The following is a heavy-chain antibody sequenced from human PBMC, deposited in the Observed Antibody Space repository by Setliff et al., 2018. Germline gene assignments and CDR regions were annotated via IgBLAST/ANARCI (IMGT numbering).Heavy chain of an antibody. CDR3: ARERGDIVSTTSYYYYMDV. V-gene: IGHV1-69*05. CDR1: GATFSSYG. D-gene: IGHD5-12*01. Sequence: SVKVSCKASGATFSSYGISWVRQAPGQGLEWMGGIIPIFGTTDYEQKFQGRVTITTDESTSTAYMEMSSLRSEDTAVYYCARERGDIVSTTSYYYYMDVWGEGTTVTVSS. CDR2: IIPIFGTT. J-gene: IGHJ6*03.